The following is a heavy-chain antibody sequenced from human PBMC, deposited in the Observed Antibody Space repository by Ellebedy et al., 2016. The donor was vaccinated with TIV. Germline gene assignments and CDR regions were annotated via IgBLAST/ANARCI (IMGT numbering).Heavy chain of an antibody. CDR3: ARAFEAGAFDI. D-gene: IGHD3-9*01. CDR2: INHSGST. CDR1: GGSFSGYY. Sequence: GSLRLSCAVYGGSFSGYYWSWIRQPPGKGLEWIGEINHSGSTNYNPPLKSRVTLSVATSKNQVSLKLSSVTAADTAVYYCARAFEAGAFDIWGQGTMVTVSS. J-gene: IGHJ3*02. V-gene: IGHV4-34*01.